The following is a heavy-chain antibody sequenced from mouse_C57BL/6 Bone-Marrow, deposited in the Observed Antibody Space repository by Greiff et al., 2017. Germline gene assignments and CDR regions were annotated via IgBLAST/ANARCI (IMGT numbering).Heavy chain of an antibody. CDR3: ARVEYYGSSYRYFDV. D-gene: IGHD1-1*01. Sequence: EVQLVESEGGLVQPGSSMKLSCTASGFTFSDYYMAWVRQVPEKGLEWVANINYDGSSTYYLDSLKSRFIISGDNAKNILYLQMSRLKSEDTSTYYCARVEYYGSSYRYFDVWGTGTTVTVSS. V-gene: IGHV5-16*01. J-gene: IGHJ1*03. CDR1: GFTFSDYY. CDR2: INYDGSST.